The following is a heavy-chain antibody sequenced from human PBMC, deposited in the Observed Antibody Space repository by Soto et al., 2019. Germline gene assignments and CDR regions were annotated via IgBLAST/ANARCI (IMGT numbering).Heavy chain of an antibody. J-gene: IGHJ6*02. Sequence: GGSLRLSCAASGFTFDDYAMHWVRQAPGKGLEWVSGISWNSGSIGYADSVKGRFTISRDNAKNSLYLQMNSLRAEDTALYYCAKARVLRFLEWLFDYYYGMDVWGQGTTVTVSS. D-gene: IGHD3-3*01. V-gene: IGHV3-9*01. CDR1: GFTFDDYA. CDR3: AKARVLRFLEWLFDYYYGMDV. CDR2: ISWNSGSI.